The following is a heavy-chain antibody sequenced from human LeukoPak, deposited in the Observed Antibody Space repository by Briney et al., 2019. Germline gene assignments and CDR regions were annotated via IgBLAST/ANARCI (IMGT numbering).Heavy chain of an antibody. D-gene: IGHD2-15*01. Sequence: GGSLRLSCAASAFTLRSYAMTWVRQAPGKGLEWVSAISGGGGSTFYADSVKGRFTISRDNSKNTLYLQMNSLRAEDTAVYYCASQFPDIVVVVTAPPDFDFWGQGTLVTVSS. CDR2: ISGGGGST. CDR3: ASQFPDIVVVVTAPPDFDF. J-gene: IGHJ4*02. CDR1: AFTLRSYA. V-gene: IGHV3-23*01.